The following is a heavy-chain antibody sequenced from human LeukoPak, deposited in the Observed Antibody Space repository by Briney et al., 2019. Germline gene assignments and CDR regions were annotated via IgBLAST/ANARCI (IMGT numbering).Heavy chain of an antibody. V-gene: IGHV4-34*01. CDR1: DXSFSGYY. D-gene: IGHD1-1*01. CDR2: ISHSGST. CDR3: ARSERGWSFDL. Sequence: PSETLSLTCPVYDXSFSGYYWRWIRQPPGRGLEWIGEISHSGSTNYNPSLKGRVTISVDTSKNQFSLKVRSVTAADTAVYYCARSERGWSFDLWGRGTLVTVSS. J-gene: IGHJ2*01.